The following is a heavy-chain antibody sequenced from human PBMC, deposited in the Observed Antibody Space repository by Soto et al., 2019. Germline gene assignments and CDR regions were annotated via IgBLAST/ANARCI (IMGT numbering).Heavy chain of an antibody. J-gene: IGHJ4*02. CDR2: INAGNGNT. CDR3: ARAGSYSPFDY. CDR1: GYTFTSYA. Sequence: EASVKVSCKASGYTFTSYAIHWVRQAPGQRLEWMGWINAGNGNTKYSQKFQGRVTITRDTSASTAYMELSSLRSEDTAVYYCARAGSYSPFDYWGQGTLVTVSS. V-gene: IGHV1-3*01. D-gene: IGHD1-26*01.